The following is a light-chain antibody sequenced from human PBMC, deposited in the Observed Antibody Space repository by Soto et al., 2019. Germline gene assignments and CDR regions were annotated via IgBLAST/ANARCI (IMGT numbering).Light chain of an antibody. CDR1: SSDVGSYNL. CDR2: EGT. Sequence: SVLTQPASVSGSPGQSITISCTGTSSDVGSYNLVSWYQQHPGKAPKLMIYEGTKRPSGVSDRFSGSRSGNTASLTISGLQAEDEADYCCSYASSTTYVFGTGTKLTVL. CDR3: CSYASSTTYV. V-gene: IGLV2-23*01. J-gene: IGLJ1*01.